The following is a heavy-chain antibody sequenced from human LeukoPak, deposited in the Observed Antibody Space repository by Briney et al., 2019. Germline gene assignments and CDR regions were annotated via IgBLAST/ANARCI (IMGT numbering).Heavy chain of an antibody. CDR2: ISSNGANT. CDR3: ARDPLAVAGTKLDY. V-gene: IGHV3-64*01. CDR1: GFTFSSYG. Sequence: GGSLRLSCAASGFTFSSYGMHWVRQAPGKGLEYVSAISSNGANTFYANSVKGRFTISRDNSKNTLYLQMGSLKPEDMAVYYCARDPLAVAGTKLDYWGQGTLVTVSS. J-gene: IGHJ4*02. D-gene: IGHD6-19*01.